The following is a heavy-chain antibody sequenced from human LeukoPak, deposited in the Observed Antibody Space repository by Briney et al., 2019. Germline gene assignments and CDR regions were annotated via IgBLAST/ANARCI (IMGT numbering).Heavy chain of an antibody. V-gene: IGHV4-39*07. CDR1: GGSISSSSYY. D-gene: IGHD3-10*01. CDR2: IYYSGST. J-gene: IGHJ4*02. Sequence: PSETLSLTCTVSGGSISSSSYYWGWIRQPPGKGLECIGSIYYSGSTYYNPSVNGRVTISVDTSKNQFSLKLSSVTAADTAVYYCARIPNYYGSGSYVDYWGQGTLVTVSS. CDR3: ARIPNYYGSGSYVDY.